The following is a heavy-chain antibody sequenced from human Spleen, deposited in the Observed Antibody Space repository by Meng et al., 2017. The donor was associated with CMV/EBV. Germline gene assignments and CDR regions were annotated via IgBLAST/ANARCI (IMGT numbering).Heavy chain of an antibody. J-gene: IGHJ4*02. CDR2: INHSGST. D-gene: IGHD3-10*01. Sequence: SETLSLTCAVYGGSFSGYYWSWIRQPPGKGLEWIGEINHSGSTNYNPSLKSRVTISVDTSKNQFSLKLSSVTAADTAVYYCARGSHYYGSGSYSYWGQGTLVTVSS. CDR3: ARGSHYYGSGSYSY. V-gene: IGHV4-34*01. CDR1: GGSFSGYY.